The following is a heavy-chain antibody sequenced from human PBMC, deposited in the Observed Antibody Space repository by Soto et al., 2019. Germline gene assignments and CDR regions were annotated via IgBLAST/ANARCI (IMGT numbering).Heavy chain of an antibody. Sequence: QVQLVQSGAEVKKPGSSVTVSCKASGGTFSSYTISWVRQAPGKGLDWMGGIIPIFGTANYAQKFQGRVTITAYESTSTAYMELSSLRSEDTAVYYCARGNHRWLQLWYFDLWGRGTLVTVSS. CDR1: GGTFSSYT. D-gene: IGHD5-12*01. V-gene: IGHV1-69*12. CDR2: IIPIFGTA. J-gene: IGHJ2*01. CDR3: ARGNHRWLQLWYFDL.